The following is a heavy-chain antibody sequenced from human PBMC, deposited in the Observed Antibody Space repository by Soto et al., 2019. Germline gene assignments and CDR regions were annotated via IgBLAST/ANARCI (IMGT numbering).Heavy chain of an antibody. J-gene: IGHJ4*02. CDR2: ISGSGGST. CDR3: ARGQQLWYSFDY. CDR1: GFAFSSYA. Sequence: GGSLRLSCAASGFAFSSYAMSWVRQAPGKGLEWVSAISGSGGSTYYADSAKGRFTISRDNSKNTLYLQMNSLRAEDTAVYYCARGQQLWYSFDYWGQGTLVTVSS. V-gene: IGHV3-23*01. D-gene: IGHD5-18*01.